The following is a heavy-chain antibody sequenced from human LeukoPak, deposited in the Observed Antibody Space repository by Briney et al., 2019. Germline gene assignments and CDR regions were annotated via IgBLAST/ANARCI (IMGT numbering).Heavy chain of an antibody. D-gene: IGHD4-17*01. J-gene: IGHJ4*02. CDR1: GGSFSGYY. Sequence: SETLSLTCAVYGGSFSGYYWSWIRQPPGKGLEWIGYIYHSGSTYYNPSLKSRVTISVDTSKNQFSLKLSSVTAADTAVYYCARGNYGDYVLDYWGQGTLVTVSS. CDR3: ARGNYGDYVLDY. V-gene: IGHV4-34*01. CDR2: IYHSGST.